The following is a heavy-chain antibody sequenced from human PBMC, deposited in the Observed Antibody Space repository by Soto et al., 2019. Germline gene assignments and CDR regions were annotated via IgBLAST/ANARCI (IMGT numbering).Heavy chain of an antibody. CDR3: ARDLIGGFWSGYMVYYYYYGMDV. V-gene: IGHV1-2*04. CDR1: GYTFTGYY. Sequence: ASVKVSFKASGYTFTGYYMHWVRQAPGQGLEWMGWINPNSGGTNYAQKFQGWVTMTRDTSISTAYMELSRLRSDDTAVYYCARDLIGGFWSGYMVYYYYYGMDVWGQGTTVTVSS. J-gene: IGHJ6*02. CDR2: INPNSGGT. D-gene: IGHD3-3*01.